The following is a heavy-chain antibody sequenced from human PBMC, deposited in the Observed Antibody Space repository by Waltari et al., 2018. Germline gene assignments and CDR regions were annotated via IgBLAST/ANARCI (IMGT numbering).Heavy chain of an antibody. J-gene: IGHJ4*02. Sequence: VQLVESGGGLVQPGGSLRLSCAASGFTFSSYWMSWVRQAPGKGLEWVANIKQAGSEKYYAYSVKGRFTISRDNSKNTLYLQMNSLRAEDTAVYYCAKHAGIAAAGIDYWGQGTLVTVSS. CDR1: GFTFSSYW. CDR3: AKHAGIAAAGIDY. CDR2: IKQAGSEK. D-gene: IGHD6-13*01. V-gene: IGHV3-7*03.